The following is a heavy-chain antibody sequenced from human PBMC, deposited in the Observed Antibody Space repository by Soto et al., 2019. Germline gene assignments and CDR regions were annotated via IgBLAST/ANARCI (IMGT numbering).Heavy chain of an antibody. J-gene: IGHJ4*02. Sequence: QVQLVESGGGVVQPGRSLRLSCAASGFTFSSYGMHWVRQAPGKGLEWVAVIWYDGSNKYYADSVKGRFTISRDNSKNPLYLQMNSLRAGGTAVYYCAGWGIAAGDYWGQGTVVTVSS. CDR1: GFTFSSYG. CDR2: IWYDGSNK. CDR3: AGWGIAAGDY. D-gene: IGHD6-13*01. V-gene: IGHV3-33*01.